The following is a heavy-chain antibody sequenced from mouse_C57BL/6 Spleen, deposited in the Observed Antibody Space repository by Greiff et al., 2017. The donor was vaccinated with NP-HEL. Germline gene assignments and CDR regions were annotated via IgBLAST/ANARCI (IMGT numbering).Heavy chain of an antibody. Sequence: QVQLQQPGAELVKPGASVTLSCKASGYTFTSYWMHWVKQRPGQGLEWIGMIHPNSGSTNYNEKFKSKATLTVDKSTSTAYMQLSSLTSEDSAVYYCASGGDYDYDGYWGQGTTLTVSS. CDR2: IHPNSGST. V-gene: IGHV1-64*01. D-gene: IGHD2-4*01. CDR3: ASGGDYDYDGY. CDR1: GYTFTSYW. J-gene: IGHJ2*01.